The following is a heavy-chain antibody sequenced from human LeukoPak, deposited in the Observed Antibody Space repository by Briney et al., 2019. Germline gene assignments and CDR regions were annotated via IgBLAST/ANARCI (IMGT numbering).Heavy chain of an antibody. CDR3: ARPYSADWHPHPYRMDV. J-gene: IGHJ6*02. V-gene: IGHV1-18*04. Sequence: ASVKVSCKASGDIFRRYGVTWARQAPGQGPEWMGWVRPYNGDPEYAQKFQGRVTMSTDTSTDTSYMELRSLGSDDTAVYYCARPYSADWHPHPYRMDVWGQGTTVIVSS. CDR1: GDIFRRYG. CDR2: VRPYNGDP. D-gene: IGHD3-9*01.